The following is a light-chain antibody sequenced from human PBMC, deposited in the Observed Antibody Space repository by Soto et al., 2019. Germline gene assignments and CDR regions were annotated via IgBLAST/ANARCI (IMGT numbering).Light chain of an antibody. V-gene: IGLV2-14*01. CDR1: SSDVGAYNY. CDR2: DVS. Sequence: QSALTQPASVSGSPGQSITISCTGTSSDVGAYNYVSWYQQYPGKAPKLVIYDVSHRPSGVSPRFSGSKSGNTASLTISGLQAEDEAEHHCSSYTRSTSVIFGGGTKLTVL. CDR3: SSYTRSTSVI. J-gene: IGLJ2*01.